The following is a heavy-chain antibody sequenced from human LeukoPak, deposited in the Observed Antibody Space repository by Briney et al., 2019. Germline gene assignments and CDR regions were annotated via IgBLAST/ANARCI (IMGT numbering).Heavy chain of an antibody. V-gene: IGHV1-2*02. CDR1: GYTFTGDY. J-gene: IGHJ4*02. D-gene: IGHD6-19*01. CDR2: INPNSGGT. CDR3: AREFEQWLVRNNFDY. Sequence: ASVKVSCKASGYTFTGDYMHWVRQAPGQGLEWMGWINPNSGGTKYAQKFQGRVTMTRDMSISTAYMELSRLRSDDTAVYYCAREFEQWLVRNNFDYWGQGTLVTVSS.